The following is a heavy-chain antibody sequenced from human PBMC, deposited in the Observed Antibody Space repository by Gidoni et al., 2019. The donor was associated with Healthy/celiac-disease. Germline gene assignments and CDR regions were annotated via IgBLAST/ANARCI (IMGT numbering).Heavy chain of an antibody. Sequence: QVQLVESGGGLVKPGGSLRLCCSASGFTFSDYYMSWIRQAPWKGLEWVSYISISSSYTSYADSVKGRFTISRDNAKNSLYLQINSLRAEDTAVYSCARMDVIVVVVAAQYFDLWGRGTLVTVSS. D-gene: IGHD2-15*01. CDR1: GFTFSDYY. J-gene: IGHJ2*01. CDR2: ISISSSYT. CDR3: ARMDVIVVVVAAQYFDL. V-gene: IGHV3-11*06.